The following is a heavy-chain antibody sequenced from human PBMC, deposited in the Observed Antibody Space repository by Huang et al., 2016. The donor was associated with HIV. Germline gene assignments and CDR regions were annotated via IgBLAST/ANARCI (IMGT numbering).Heavy chain of an antibody. V-gene: IGHV3-48*01. Sequence: EVQLVESGGGLVQPGGSLRPSCAASGFTFSSYSMNWVRQAPGKVLGWVSYISSSSSTIYYADSVKGRFTISRDNGKNSLYLQMNSLRAEDTAVYYCARGVSSSWYQMYYYYYMDVWGKGTTVTVSS. CDR1: GFTFSSYS. CDR2: ISSSSSTI. J-gene: IGHJ6*03. CDR3: ARGVSSSWYQMYYYYYMDV. D-gene: IGHD6-13*01.